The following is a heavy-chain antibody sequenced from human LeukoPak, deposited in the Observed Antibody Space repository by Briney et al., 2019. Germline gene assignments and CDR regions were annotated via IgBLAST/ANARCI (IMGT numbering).Heavy chain of an antibody. V-gene: IGHV1-69*05. CDR1: GGTFSGYA. CDR3: ARESPATTQFTILSAFDI. CDR2: IIPIFGTA. Sequence: ASVKVSCKASGGTFSGYAISWVRQAPGQGLEWMGGIIPIFGTANYAQKFQGRVTITTDESTSTAYMELSSLRSEDTAVYYCARESPATTQFTILSAFDIWGQGTMVTVSS. D-gene: IGHD3-3*01. J-gene: IGHJ3*02.